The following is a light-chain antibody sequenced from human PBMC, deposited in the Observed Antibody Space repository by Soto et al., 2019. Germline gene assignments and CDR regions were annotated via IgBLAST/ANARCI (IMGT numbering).Light chain of an antibody. J-gene: IGKJ4*01. V-gene: IGKV3D-7*01. Sequence: EIVLTQSPATLSSFPGDRVTLSCRASQSVSNNYLAWYQQKPGQAPRRLIYGASSRATGIPDRFSGSGSGTDFTLTISSLQPEDFATYYCQQANSFPLTFGGGTKVDNK. CDR3: QQANSFPLT. CDR1: QSVSNNY. CDR2: GAS.